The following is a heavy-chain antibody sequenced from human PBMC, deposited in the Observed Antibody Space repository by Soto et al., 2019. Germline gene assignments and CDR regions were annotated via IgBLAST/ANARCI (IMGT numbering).Heavy chain of an antibody. Sequence: QVQLQESGPGLVKPSQTLSLTCTVSGGSISSGDYYWSWIRQHPGKGLEWIGYIYYSGSTYYNPSXNXRVXSSVDTSKNQFSLKLSSVTAADTAVYYCARWWSGSRQGFDPWGQGTLVTVSS. D-gene: IGHD3-3*01. CDR2: IYYSGST. CDR1: GGSISSGDYY. V-gene: IGHV4-31*03. CDR3: ARWWSGSRQGFDP. J-gene: IGHJ5*02.